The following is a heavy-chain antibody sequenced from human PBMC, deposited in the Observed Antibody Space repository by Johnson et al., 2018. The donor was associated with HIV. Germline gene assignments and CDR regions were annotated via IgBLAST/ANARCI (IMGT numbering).Heavy chain of an antibody. V-gene: IGHV3-30*02. J-gene: IGHJ3*01. Sequence: QVQLVESGGGVVQPGGSLRLSCAASGFTFSNYGMHWVRQAPGKGLEWVAFIRYDGDITYYADSVKGRFTISRDNSKNTLYLQMNNLKAEDTALYYCTTRLNSGTYWGNYDFDVWGQGTMVTVSS. CDR3: TTRLNSGTYWGNYDFDV. CDR1: GFTFSNYG. CDR2: IRYDGDIT. D-gene: IGHD1-26*01.